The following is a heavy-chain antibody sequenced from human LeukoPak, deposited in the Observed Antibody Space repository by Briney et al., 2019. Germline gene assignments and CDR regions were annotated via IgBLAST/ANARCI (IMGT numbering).Heavy chain of an antibody. V-gene: IGHV5-51*01. J-gene: IGHJ5*02. CDR3: ARLSDPATILAP. CDR1: GYTFTNYW. D-gene: IGHD5-12*01. Sequence: GESLMISCQGSGYTFTNYWIGWVRQTPGKGLEWMGSVHPRDSDTRYSSSFQGQVTISSDKSTTTAFLQWGSLKALDTAIYYCARLSDPATILAPWGQGTLVVVSS. CDR2: VHPRDSDT.